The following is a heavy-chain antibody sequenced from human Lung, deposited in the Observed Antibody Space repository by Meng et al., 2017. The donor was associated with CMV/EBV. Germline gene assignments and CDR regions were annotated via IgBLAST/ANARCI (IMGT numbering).Heavy chain of an antibody. CDR3: ARGFLSFVRVFDY. Sequence: QVQLQQWGAGLLKPSETLSLTCAVYGGSFSGYYWSWIRQPPGKGLEWIGEINHSGSTNYNPSLKSRVTISVDTSKNQFSLKLSSVTAADTAVYYCARGFLSFVRVFDYWGQGTLVTV. J-gene: IGHJ4*02. D-gene: IGHD2/OR15-2a*01. V-gene: IGHV4-34*01. CDR1: GGSFSGYY. CDR2: INHSGST.